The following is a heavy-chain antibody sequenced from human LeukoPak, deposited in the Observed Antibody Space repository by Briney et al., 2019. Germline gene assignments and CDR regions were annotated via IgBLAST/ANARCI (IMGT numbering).Heavy chain of an antibody. CDR3: GTTVTTGVADY. CDR2: IYSGGST. Sequence: PGGSLRLSCAASGFTVSSNYMSWVRQAPGKGLEWVSVIYSGGSTYYADSVKGRFTISRDYSKNTLYLQMNSLRAEDTAVYYCGTTVTTGVADYWGQGTLVTVSS. V-gene: IGHV3-66*01. J-gene: IGHJ4*02. D-gene: IGHD4-17*01. CDR1: GFTVSSNY.